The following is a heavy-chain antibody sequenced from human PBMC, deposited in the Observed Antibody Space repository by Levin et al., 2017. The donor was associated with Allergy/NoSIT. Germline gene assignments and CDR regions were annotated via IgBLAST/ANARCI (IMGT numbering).Heavy chain of an antibody. CDR1: GFTFSNYA. Sequence: GGSLRLSCAASGFTFSNYALHWVRQAAGKGLEGVAFISYDDGSDTYHADSVKGRFTVSRDNSKNTFYLQMNVAWAEATAVDYCASGYDSIGEALDIWGQGTMVTVSS. CDR3: ASGYDSIGEALDI. CDR2: ISYDDGSDT. V-gene: IGHV3-30-3*01. J-gene: IGHJ3*02. D-gene: IGHD3-22*01.